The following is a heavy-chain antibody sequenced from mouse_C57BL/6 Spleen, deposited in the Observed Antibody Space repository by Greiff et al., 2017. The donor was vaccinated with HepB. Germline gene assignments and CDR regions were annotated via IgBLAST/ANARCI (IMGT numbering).Heavy chain of an antibody. CDR1: GYTFTSYW. V-gene: IGHV1-7*01. Sequence: VHLVESGAELAKPGASVKLSCKASGYTFTSYWMHWVKQRPGQGLEWIGYINPSSGYTKYNQKFKDKATLTADKSSSTAYMQLSSLTYEDSAVYYCARGPTVVASHWYFDVWGTGTTVTVSS. CDR3: ARGPTVVASHWYFDV. D-gene: IGHD1-1*01. CDR2: INPSSGYT. J-gene: IGHJ1*03.